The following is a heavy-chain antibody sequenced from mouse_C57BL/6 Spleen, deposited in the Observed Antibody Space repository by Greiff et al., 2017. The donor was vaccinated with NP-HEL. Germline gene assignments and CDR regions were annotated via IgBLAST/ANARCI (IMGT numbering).Heavy chain of an antibody. J-gene: IGHJ4*01. CDR2: IWRGGST. V-gene: IGHV2-5*01. CDR3: AKTTVVATNYAMDY. CDR1: GFSLTSYG. Sequence: VKLVESGPGLVQPSQSLSITCTVSGFSLTSYGVHWVRQSPGKGLEWLGVIWRGGSTDYNAAFMSRLSITKDNSKSQVFFKMNSLQADDTAIYYCAKTTVVATNYAMDYWGQGTSVTVSS. D-gene: IGHD1-1*01.